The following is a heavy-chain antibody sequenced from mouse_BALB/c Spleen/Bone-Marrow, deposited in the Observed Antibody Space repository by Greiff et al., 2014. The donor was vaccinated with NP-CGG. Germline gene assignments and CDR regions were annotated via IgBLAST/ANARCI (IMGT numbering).Heavy chain of an antibody. Sequence: EVKLVESGGDLVKPGGSLKLSCAASGFSFSGYGMSWVRQTPDKRLEWVATIGVGGTYTYYPDSVKGRFTISRDSAKNTLYLRMSSLKSEDTAMYYCARPFTTVVATVFAYWGQGTLVTVSA. J-gene: IGHJ3*01. CDR1: GFSFSGYG. V-gene: IGHV5-6*01. CDR3: ARPFTTVVATVFAY. D-gene: IGHD1-1*01. CDR2: IGVGGTYT.